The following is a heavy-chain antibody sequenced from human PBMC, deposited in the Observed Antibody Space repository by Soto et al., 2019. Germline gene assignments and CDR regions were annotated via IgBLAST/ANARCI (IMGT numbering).Heavy chain of an antibody. J-gene: IGHJ4*02. D-gene: IGHD3-10*01. CDR2: IYYSGST. CDR3: ARRGYYYGSGSLDY. CDR1: GGSISSYY. Sequence: QVQLQESGPGLVKPSETLSLTCTVSGGSISSYYWSWIRQPPGKGLEWIGYIYYSGSTNYNPSLKSRVTISVDTSKNQFSLKLSSVTAADTAVYYCARRGYYYGSGSLDYWGQGTLVTVSS. V-gene: IGHV4-59*01.